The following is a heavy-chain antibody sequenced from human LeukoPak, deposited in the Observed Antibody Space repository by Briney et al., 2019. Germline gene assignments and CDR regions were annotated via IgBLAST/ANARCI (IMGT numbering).Heavy chain of an antibody. V-gene: IGHV3-30*18. CDR2: ISYDGSNK. J-gene: IGHJ4*02. D-gene: IGHD6-13*01. Sequence: PGGSLRLSCAASGFTFSSYGMHWVRQAPGKGLEWVAVISYDGSNKYFADSVKGRFTISRDNAKNSLYLQMNSLRAEDTAVYYCAKTGRSGYSSSWDFDYWGQGTLVTVSS. CDR3: AKTGRSGYSSSWDFDY. CDR1: GFTFSSYG.